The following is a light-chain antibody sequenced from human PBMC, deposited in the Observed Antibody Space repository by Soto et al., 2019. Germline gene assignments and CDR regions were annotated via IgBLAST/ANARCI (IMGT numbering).Light chain of an antibody. J-gene: IGKJ1*01. Sequence: EIVLTQVPGTLSLSPGERATLSCRASQSVSSSYLAWYQQKPGQAPRLLIYGASSRATGIPDRFSGSGSGTDFTLTISRLEPEDFAVYYCQKYGSSPWTFGQGTKVDIK. CDR1: QSVSSSY. V-gene: IGKV3-20*01. CDR2: GAS. CDR3: QKYGSSPWT.